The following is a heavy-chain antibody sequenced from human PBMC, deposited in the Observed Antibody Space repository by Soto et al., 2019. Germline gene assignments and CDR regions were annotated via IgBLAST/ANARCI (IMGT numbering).Heavy chain of an antibody. D-gene: IGHD3-3*01. CDR1: GGSISSSNW. V-gene: IGHV4-4*02. CDR3: ARRGPFLEWNYGMDV. Sequence: SETLSLTCAVSGGSISSSNWWSWVRQPPGKGLEWIGEIYHSGSTNYNPSLKSRVTISVDKSKNQFSLKMSSVTAADTAVYYCARRGPFLEWNYGMDVWGQGTTVTVSS. CDR2: IYHSGST. J-gene: IGHJ6*02.